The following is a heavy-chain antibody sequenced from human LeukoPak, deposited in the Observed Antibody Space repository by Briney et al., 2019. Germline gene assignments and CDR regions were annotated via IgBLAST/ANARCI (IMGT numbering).Heavy chain of an antibody. CDR2: INHSGST. CDR3: VRGSYLRYFQH. J-gene: IGHJ1*01. V-gene: IGHV4-34*01. Sequence: TSQTLSLTCAVYGGSFSGYYWSWIRQPPAKGLEWIGEINHSGSTNYNPSLKSRVTISVDTSKNQFSLKLSSVTAADTAVYYCVRGSYLRYFQHWGQGTLVSVSS. CDR1: GGSFSGYY. D-gene: IGHD1-26*01.